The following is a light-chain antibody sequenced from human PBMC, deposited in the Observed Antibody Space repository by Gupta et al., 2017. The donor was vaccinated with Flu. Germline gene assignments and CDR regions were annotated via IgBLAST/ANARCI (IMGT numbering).Light chain of an antibody. CDR3: QVWDISSDLVV. CDR1: NIESES. J-gene: IGLJ2*01. Sequence: SYVLTQPPSVSVAPVQTATITCGGDNIESESVHWYQQRPGQAPVLVVFDDSDRPSGIPDRFSGSNSGDTATLSISRVEAGDEADYYCQVWDISSDLVVFGGGTELTVL. CDR2: DDS. V-gene: IGLV3-21*02.